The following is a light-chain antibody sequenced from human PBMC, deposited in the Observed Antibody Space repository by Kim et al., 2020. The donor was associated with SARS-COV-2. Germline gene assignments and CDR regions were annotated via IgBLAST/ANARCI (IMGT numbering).Light chain of an antibody. Sequence: QKVPLSDAGSSSTIGDNSLSWYQQLPGPAPKLLIYDTNKRPSGIPDRFSGSKSATSATLGIAGLQTGDEADYYCGTWDGGLSAGVFGGGTKVTVL. V-gene: IGLV1-51*01. CDR2: DTN. CDR1: SSTIGDNS. CDR3: GTWDGGLSAGV. J-gene: IGLJ2*01.